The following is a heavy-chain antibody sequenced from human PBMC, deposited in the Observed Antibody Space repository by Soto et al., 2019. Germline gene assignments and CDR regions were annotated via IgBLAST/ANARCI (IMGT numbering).Heavy chain of an antibody. CDR3: AREAWGATGTTGT. D-gene: IGHD1-7*01. CDR2: INPNSGNT. J-gene: IGHJ5*02. CDR1: GYTFTGYY. V-gene: IGHV1-8*02. Sequence: ASVKVSCKASGYTFTGYYMHWVRQAPGQGLEWMGWINPNSGNTGYAQKFQGRVTMTRNTSISTAYMELSSLRSEDTAVYYCAREAWGATGTTGTWGQGTLVTVSS.